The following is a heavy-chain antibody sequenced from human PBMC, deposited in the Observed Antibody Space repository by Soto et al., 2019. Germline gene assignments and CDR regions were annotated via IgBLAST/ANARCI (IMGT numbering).Heavy chain of an antibody. D-gene: IGHD2-21*01. CDR1: GDSFSRGDYY. CDR2: IYYSEST. Sequence: QVQLQESGPGLVKPSQTLSLTCTVSGDSFSRGDYYWSWILQPPVKGLEWIGYIYYSESTYYNPSLTSRVTISVDPSRNHFSLYLSSVTAAYPAVYFCARLPSVDPDAFDIWCQGTMVTVSS. V-gene: IGHV4-30-4*01. CDR3: ARLPSVDPDAFDI. J-gene: IGHJ3*02.